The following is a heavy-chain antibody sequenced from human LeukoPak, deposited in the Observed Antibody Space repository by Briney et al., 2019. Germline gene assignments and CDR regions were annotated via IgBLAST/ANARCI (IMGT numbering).Heavy chain of an antibody. CDR1: GGSISSSSYY. J-gene: IGHJ4*02. Sequence: PSETLSLTCTVSGGSISSSSYYWGWIRQPPGKGLEWIGSIYYSGSTSYNPSLKSRVTISVDTSKNQFSLKLSSMTAADTAVYYCARHESIVVVVAARGFDYWGQGTLVTVSS. CDR3: ARHESIVVVVAARGFDY. V-gene: IGHV4-39*01. CDR2: IYYSGST. D-gene: IGHD2-15*01.